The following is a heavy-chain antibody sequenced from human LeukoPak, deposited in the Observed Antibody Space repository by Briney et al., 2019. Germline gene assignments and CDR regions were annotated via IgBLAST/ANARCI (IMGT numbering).Heavy chain of an antibody. V-gene: IGHV1-69*13. CDR2: IIPIFGTA. Sequence: SVKVSCKASGGTFSSYAISWVRQAPGQGLEWVGGIIPIFGTANYAQKFQGRVTITADESTSTAYMELSSLRSEDTAVYYCTRSNHYYGSGSGDAFDIWGQGTMVTVSS. CDR3: TRSNHYYGSGSGDAFDI. J-gene: IGHJ3*02. CDR1: GGTFSSYA. D-gene: IGHD3-10*01.